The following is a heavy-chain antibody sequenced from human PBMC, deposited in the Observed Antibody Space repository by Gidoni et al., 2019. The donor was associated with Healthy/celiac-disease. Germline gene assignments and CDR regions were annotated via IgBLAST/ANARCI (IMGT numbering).Heavy chain of an antibody. V-gene: IGHV3-49*03. CDR3: TRGGGGSDGDYGVDY. D-gene: IGHD4-17*01. CDR1: GFTFGDYA. CDR2: IRSKAYGGTT. J-gene: IGHJ4*02. Sequence: EVQLVESGGGLVQPGRSLRLSCTASGFTFGDYAMSWFRQAPGKGLEWVGFIRSKAYGGTTEYAASVKGRFTISRDDSKSIAYLQMNSLKTEGTAVYYCTRGGGGSDGDYGVDYWGQGTLVTVSS.